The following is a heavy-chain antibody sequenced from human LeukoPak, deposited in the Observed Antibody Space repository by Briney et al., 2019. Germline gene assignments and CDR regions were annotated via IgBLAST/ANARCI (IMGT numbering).Heavy chain of an antibody. D-gene: IGHD5-18*01. CDR1: GGTFSSYA. CDR3: ARDLGYTYGHYYFDY. Sequence: SVKVSCKASGGTFSSYAISWVRQAPGQGLEWMGGIIPIFGTANYAQKFQGRVTITADESTSTAYMELSSLRSEDTAVYYCARDLGYTYGHYYFDYWGQGTLVTVSS. J-gene: IGHJ4*02. V-gene: IGHV1-69*13. CDR2: IIPIFGTA.